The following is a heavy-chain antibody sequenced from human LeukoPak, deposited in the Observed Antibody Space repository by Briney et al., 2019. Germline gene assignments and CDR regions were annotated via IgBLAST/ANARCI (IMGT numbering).Heavy chain of an antibody. CDR2: ISAYNGNT. CDR3: ARDQAVAVNYYYYGMDV. D-gene: IGHD6-19*01. V-gene: IGHV1-18*01. Sequence: VSVKVSCKASGYTFTSYGISWVRQAPGQGLEWMGWISAYNGNTNYAQKLQGRVTMTTDTSTSTAYMELRSLRSDDTAVYYCARDQAVAVNYYYYGMDVWGQGITVTVSS. CDR1: GYTFTSYG. J-gene: IGHJ6*02.